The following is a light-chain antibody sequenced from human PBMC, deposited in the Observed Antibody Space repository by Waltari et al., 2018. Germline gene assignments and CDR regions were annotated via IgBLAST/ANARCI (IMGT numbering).Light chain of an antibody. CDR2: GAS. J-gene: IGKJ3*01. CDR3: QQYSSSPLT. Sequence: EIVLTQSPGTLSLSPGERATLSCRASPSVNNYLAWFQQKPGQAPRLLIHGASSRATGIPDRISGSGSGTDFTLTISGLEPQDFAVYYCQQYSSSPLTFGPGTKVDIK. CDR1: PSVNNY. V-gene: IGKV3-20*01.